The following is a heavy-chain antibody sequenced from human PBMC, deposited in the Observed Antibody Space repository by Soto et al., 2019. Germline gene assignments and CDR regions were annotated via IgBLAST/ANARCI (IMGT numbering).Heavy chain of an antibody. CDR2: IIPIFGTA. D-gene: IGHD1-26*01. J-gene: IGHJ6*02. CDR1: GGTFSSYA. Sequence: QVQLVQSGAEVKKPGSSVKVSCKASGGTFSSYAISWVRQAPGQGLEWMGGIIPIFGTANYAQKFQGRVTITGDESTSTAYMELSSLRSEDTAVYYCARDPPSGSYYDGGYYYYGMDVWGQGTTVTVSS. V-gene: IGHV1-69*01. CDR3: ARDPPSGSYYDGGYYYYGMDV.